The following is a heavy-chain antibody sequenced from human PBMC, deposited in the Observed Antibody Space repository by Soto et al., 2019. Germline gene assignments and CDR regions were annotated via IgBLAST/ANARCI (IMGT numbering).Heavy chain of an antibody. J-gene: IGHJ6*02. CDR2: ISYDGSNK. CDR1: GFTFSSYA. D-gene: IGHD4-4*01. Sequence: GGSLRLSCAASGFTFSSYAMHWVRQAPGKGLEWVAVISYDGSNKYYADSVKGRFTISRDNSKNTLYLQMNSLRAEDTAVYYCARDLADYSLYYYYGMDVWGQGTTVTVSS. CDR3: ARDLADYSLYYYYGMDV. V-gene: IGHV3-30-3*01.